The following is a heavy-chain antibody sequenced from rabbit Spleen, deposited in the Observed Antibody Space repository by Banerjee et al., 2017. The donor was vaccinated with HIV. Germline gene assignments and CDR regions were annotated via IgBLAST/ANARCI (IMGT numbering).Heavy chain of an antibody. D-gene: IGHD3-3*01. J-gene: IGHJ4*01. CDR1: GFSFSSGYD. CDR2: INIGSGST. V-gene: IGHV1S43*01. Sequence: QEQLVESGGGLVKPGASLTLTCTASGFSFSSGYDMCWVRQAPGKGLEWIACINIGSGSTYYASWVNGRFSISRSTSLNTVTLRMTSLTAADTATYFCARDLVDNAVRAYWDLWGPGTLVTVS. CDR3: ARDLVDNAVRAYWDL.